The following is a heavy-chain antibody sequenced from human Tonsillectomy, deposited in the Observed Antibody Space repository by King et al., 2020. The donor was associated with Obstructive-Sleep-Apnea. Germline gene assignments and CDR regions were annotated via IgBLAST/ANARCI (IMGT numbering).Heavy chain of an antibody. CDR1: GFTFSSYW. CDR2: IKQDGSEK. Sequence: VQLVESGGGLVQPGGSLRLSCAASGFTFSSYWMSWVRQAPGKGLEWVANIKQDGSEKYYVDSVKGRFTISRDNAKNSLYLQMNSLRAEDTAVYYCARDLDADLPTFDIWGQGTMVTVSS. D-gene: IGHD5/OR15-5a*01. CDR3: ARDLDADLPTFDI. J-gene: IGHJ3*02. V-gene: IGHV3-7*01.